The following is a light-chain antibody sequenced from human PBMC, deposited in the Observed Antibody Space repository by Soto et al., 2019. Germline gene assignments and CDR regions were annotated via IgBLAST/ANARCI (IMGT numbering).Light chain of an antibody. J-gene: IGLJ3*02. V-gene: IGLV2-8*01. CDR1: SSDVGAYKY. CDR3: TSYVGNDIWV. Sequence: QSALTQPPSASGSPGQSVTISCTGTSSDVGAYKYVSWYRQYPGKAPKLMIYEVTKRPSGVPDRFSGSKSGNTASLTVSGLQAEDEADDYCTSYVGNDIWVFGGGSKLTVL. CDR2: EVT.